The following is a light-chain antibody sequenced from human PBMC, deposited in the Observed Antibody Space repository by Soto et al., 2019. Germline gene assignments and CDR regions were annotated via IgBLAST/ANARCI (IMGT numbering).Light chain of an antibody. CDR3: SSYTSSSSYV. CDR2: DVS. Sequence: QSVLTQPASVSGSPGQSITISCTGTSSDVGGYNFVSWYQQHPGKAPKLMIYDVSNWPSGVSHRFSGSKSGNTASLTISGLQAKDEADYYCSSYTSSSSYVFGTGTKLTVL. V-gene: IGLV2-14*01. J-gene: IGLJ1*01. CDR1: SSDVGGYNF.